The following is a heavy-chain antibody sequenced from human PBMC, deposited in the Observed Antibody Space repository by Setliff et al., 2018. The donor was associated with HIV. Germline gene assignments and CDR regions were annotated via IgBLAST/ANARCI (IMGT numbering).Heavy chain of an antibody. Sequence: SETLSLTCNVSGGSISSSSYYWAWIRQPPGKGLEWIGSFHYSGSTSHNPSLRSRVTISVDKSKNQFSLKLTSVTTADTAVYYCARDQSIAARYLFDPWGQGTLVTVSS. CDR2: FHYSGST. CDR3: ARDQSIAARYLFDP. J-gene: IGHJ5*02. CDR1: GGSISSSSYY. D-gene: IGHD6-6*01. V-gene: IGHV4-39*07.